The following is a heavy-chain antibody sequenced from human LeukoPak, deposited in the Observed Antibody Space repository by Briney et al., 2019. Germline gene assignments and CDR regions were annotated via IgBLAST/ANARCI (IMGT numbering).Heavy chain of an antibody. CDR2: IYQSGST. J-gene: IGHJ4*02. V-gene: IGHV4-38-2*01. D-gene: IGHD2-2*01. CDR1: GYFISSGYY. CDR3: ARHARHAPFDY. Sequence: SETLSLTCAVSGYFISSGYYWGWIRQPPGKGLKWIGSIYQSGSTYHNPSLKSRVTISVDTSKNQFSLKLTSVTTADTAVYYCARHARHAPFDYWGQGTLVTVSS.